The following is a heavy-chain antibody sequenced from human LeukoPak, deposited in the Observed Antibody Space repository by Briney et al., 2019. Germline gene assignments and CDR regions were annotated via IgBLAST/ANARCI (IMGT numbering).Heavy chain of an antibody. J-gene: IGHJ6*02. CDR3: ARSGFGGSSWFHYCGIDV. CDR1: GGSISNYY. V-gene: IGHV4-59*01. CDR2: TFYSGTT. D-gene: IGHD6-13*01. Sequence: SETLSLTCTVSGGSISNYYWTWIRQPPGKGLECIGCTFYSGTTYYNPSLKSRVTMSVDMSKNQFSLKLSSVSAGDTAVYYCARSGFGGSSWFHYCGIDVWGQGTTVTVSS.